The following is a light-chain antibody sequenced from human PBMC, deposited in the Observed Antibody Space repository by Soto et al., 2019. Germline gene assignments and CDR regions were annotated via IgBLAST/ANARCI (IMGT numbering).Light chain of an antibody. CDR1: ESVSAN. V-gene: IGKV3-15*01. CDR3: QQYNNWPRT. Sequence: EIVMTQSPATLSVSPGERATLFCRASESVSANLAWYQQKPGQAPTLLIIGASTRATGIPARFRGSGSGTEFTLTISSLQSEDFAVYHCQQYNNWPRTFGQGTKVEI. CDR2: GAS. J-gene: IGKJ1*01.